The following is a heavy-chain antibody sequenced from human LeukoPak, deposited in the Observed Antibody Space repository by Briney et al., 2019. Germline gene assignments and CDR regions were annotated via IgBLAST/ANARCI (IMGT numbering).Heavy chain of an antibody. CDR3: ARYQNYYYYMDV. J-gene: IGHJ6*03. V-gene: IGHV3-53*01. Sequence: PGGSLRLSCAASGLTVSSNYMSWVRQAPGKGLEWVSVIYSGGSTYYADSVKGRFTISRDNSKNTLYLQMNSLRAEDTAVYYCARYQNYYYYMDVWGKGTTVTVSS. CDR1: GLTVSSNY. CDR2: IYSGGST. D-gene: IGHD2-2*01.